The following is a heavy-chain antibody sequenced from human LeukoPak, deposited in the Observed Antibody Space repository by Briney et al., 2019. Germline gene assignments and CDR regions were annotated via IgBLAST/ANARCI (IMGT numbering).Heavy chain of an antibody. CDR3: AGDDYYDSSGYPTFDY. CDR1: GGSISSSSYY. J-gene: IGHJ4*02. Sequence: RSSETLSLTCTVSGGSISSSSYYWGWIRQPPGKGLEWIGSIYYSGSTYYNPSLKSRVTISVDTSKNQFSLKLSSVTAADTAVYYCAGDDYYDSSGYPTFDYWGQGTLVTVSS. V-gene: IGHV4-39*07. D-gene: IGHD3-22*01. CDR2: IYYSGST.